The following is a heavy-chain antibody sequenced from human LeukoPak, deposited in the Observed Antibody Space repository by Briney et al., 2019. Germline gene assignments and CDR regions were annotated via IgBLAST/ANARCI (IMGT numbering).Heavy chain of an antibody. CDR2: LNPNSGGT. Sequence: GASVKVSCKASGYTFTGYYMHWVRQAPGQGLEWMGWLNPNSGGTNYAQKFQGRVTMTRDTSISTAYMELSRLRSDDTAVYYCARDGTGVYNLVQYWGQGTLVTVSS. D-gene: IGHD5-24*01. CDR3: ARDGTGVYNLVQY. CDR1: GYTFTGYY. V-gene: IGHV1-2*02. J-gene: IGHJ4*02.